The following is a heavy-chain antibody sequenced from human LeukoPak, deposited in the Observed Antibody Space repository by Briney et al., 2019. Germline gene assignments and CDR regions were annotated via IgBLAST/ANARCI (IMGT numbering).Heavy chain of an antibody. D-gene: IGHD1-26*01. V-gene: IGHV3-30*04. Sequence: GGSLRLSCAASGFTFSSYAMHWVRQAPGKGLEWVAVISYDGSNKYYADSVKGRFTISRDNSKNTLYLQMNSLRTEDTAVYYCVKGPGWDYLYYYYMDVWGNGTTVTISS. CDR2: ISYDGSNK. CDR1: GFTFSSYA. CDR3: VKGPGWDYLYYYYMDV. J-gene: IGHJ6*03.